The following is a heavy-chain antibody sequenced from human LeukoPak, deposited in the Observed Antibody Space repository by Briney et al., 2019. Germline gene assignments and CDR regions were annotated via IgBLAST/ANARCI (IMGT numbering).Heavy chain of an antibody. D-gene: IGHD1-26*01. J-gene: IGHJ3*02. Sequence: SETLSLTCAVSGGSISSYYWSWIRQPAGKGLEWIGRIYTSGSTNYNPSLKSRVTMSVDTSKNQFSLKLSSVTAADTAVYYCATEWETHAFDIWGQGTMVTVSS. CDR3: ATEWETHAFDI. V-gene: IGHV4-4*07. CDR2: IYTSGST. CDR1: GGSISSYY.